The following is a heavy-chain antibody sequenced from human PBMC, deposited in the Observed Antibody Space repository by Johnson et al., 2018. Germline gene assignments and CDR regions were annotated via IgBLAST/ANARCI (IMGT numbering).Heavy chain of an antibody. CDR1: GFTFSSYS. CDR3: ARLPEEGDAFDI. Sequence: VQLVQSGGGLVKPGGSLRLSCAASGFTFSSYSMNWVRQAPGKGLEWVSSISSSSSYIHSPDPLQGRFTISRDNAKNSLYLQMNSLTAEDTAVYYCARLPEEGDAFDIWGQGTMVTVSS. V-gene: IGHV3-21*01. CDR2: ISSSSSYI. J-gene: IGHJ3*02.